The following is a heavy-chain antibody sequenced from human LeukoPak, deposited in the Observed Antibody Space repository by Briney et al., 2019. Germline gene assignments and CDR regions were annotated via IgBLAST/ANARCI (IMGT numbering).Heavy chain of an antibody. CDR2: ISSSSSTI. J-gene: IGHJ4*02. V-gene: IGHV3-48*01. CDR3: AKDWPVAAAGTVGFDY. D-gene: IGHD6-13*01. Sequence: PGGSLRLSCAASGFTFSSYSMNWVRQAPGKGLEWVSYISSSSSTIYYADSVKGRFTISRDNSKNTLYLQMNSLRAEDTAVYYCAKDWPVAAAGTVGFDYWGQGTLVTVSS. CDR1: GFTFSSYS.